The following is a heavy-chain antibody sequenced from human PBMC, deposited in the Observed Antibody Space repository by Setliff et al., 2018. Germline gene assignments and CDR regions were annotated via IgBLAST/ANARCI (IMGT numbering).Heavy chain of an antibody. D-gene: IGHD3-10*01. V-gene: IGHV1-18*04. CDR3: ARVESMVRGKNILRHFDY. J-gene: IGHJ4*02. Sequence: ASVKVSCKASGYMFKSHGINWMRQAPGQGFEWMGWISTYNGNTKYAQNLQGRLTLTTDISTSTAYMELGSLTTDDTAVYYCARVESMVRGKNILRHFDYWGQGIQVTVSS. CDR1: GYMFKSHG. CDR2: ISTYNGNT.